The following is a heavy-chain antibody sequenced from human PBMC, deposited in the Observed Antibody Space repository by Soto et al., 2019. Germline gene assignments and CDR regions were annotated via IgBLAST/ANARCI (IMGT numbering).Heavy chain of an antibody. CDR2: INPSGGST. V-gene: IGHV1-46*01. D-gene: IGHD1-26*01. CDR1: GYTFTSYG. Sequence: GASVKFSCKASGYTFTSYGISWVRQAPGQGLEWMGIINPSGGSTSYAQKFQGRVTMTRDTSTSTVYMELSSLRSEDTAVYYCARELVGATTYDYWGQGTLVTVSS. CDR3: ARELVGATTYDY. J-gene: IGHJ4*02.